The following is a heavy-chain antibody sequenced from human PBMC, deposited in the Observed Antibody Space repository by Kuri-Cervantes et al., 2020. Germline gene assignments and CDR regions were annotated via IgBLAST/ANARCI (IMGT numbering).Heavy chain of an antibody. V-gene: IGHV3-7*01. J-gene: IGHJ4*02. CDR1: GFTFSYYW. CDR3: ARSNGPSPFRLDY. D-gene: IGHD2-8*01. CDR2: IKQDGSEK. Sequence: GESLKISCEASGFTFSYYWMNWVRQAPGKGLEWVANIKQDGSEKNYVDSVRGRFSISRDNAKNSLYLQMNSLRDEDTAVYYCARSNGPSPFRLDYWGQGTPVTVSS.